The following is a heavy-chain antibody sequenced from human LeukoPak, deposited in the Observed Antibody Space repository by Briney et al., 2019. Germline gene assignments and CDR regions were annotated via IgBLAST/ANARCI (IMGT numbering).Heavy chain of an antibody. V-gene: IGHV4-39*07. CDR3: ARDRGGSYLY. D-gene: IGHD1-26*01. CDR1: GGSISSSSYY. Sequence: SETLSLTCTVSGGSISSSSYYWGWIRQPPGKGLEWIGSIYYSGSTYYNPSLKSRVTISVDTSKNQFSLKLSSVTAADTAVYYCARDRGGSYLYWGQGTLVTVSS. CDR2: IYYSGST. J-gene: IGHJ4*02.